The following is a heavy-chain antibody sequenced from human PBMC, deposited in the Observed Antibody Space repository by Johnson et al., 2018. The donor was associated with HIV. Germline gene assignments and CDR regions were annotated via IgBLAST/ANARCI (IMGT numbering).Heavy chain of an antibody. CDR3: ARPPLERIISGSYGAFDL. CDR2: LSYDGSNK. Sequence: QVQLVESGGGVVQPGRSLRLSCAASGFTFSSYAMHWVRQAPGKGLEWVAVLSYDGSNKYYADSVKGRFTISRDYSKNTLYLQMNSLRTYDTAVYYCARPPLERIISGSYGAFDLWGQGTMVTVSS. J-gene: IGHJ3*01. V-gene: IGHV3-30-3*01. CDR1: GFTFSSYA. D-gene: IGHD1-26*01.